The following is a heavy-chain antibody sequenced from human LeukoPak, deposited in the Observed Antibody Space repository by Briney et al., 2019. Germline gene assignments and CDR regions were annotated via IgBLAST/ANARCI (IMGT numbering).Heavy chain of an antibody. CDR3: ARDQVGGYDGLYLL. V-gene: IGHV3-7*01. Sequence: GGSLRLSCVASGFTFSNYWMSWVRQAPGKGLEWVANIKEDGSEKDYVDSVMGRFTISRDNAKNSMYLQMNSLRVEDTAVYYCARDQVGGYDGLYLLWGQGTLVTVSS. J-gene: IGHJ4*02. CDR2: IKEDGSEK. CDR1: GFTFSNYW. D-gene: IGHD5-12*01.